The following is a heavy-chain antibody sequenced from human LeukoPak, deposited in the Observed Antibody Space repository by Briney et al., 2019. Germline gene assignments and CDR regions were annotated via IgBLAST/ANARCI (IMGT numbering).Heavy chain of an antibody. V-gene: IGHV1-46*03. CDR2: INPSGGST. Sequence: ASVKVSCKASGYTFTCYYMHWVRQAPGQGLEWMGIINPSGGSTSYAQKFQGRVTMTRDTSTSTVYMELSSLRSEDTAVYYCASWGFMGDYGSGSAYYFDYWGQGTLVTVSS. D-gene: IGHD3-10*01. CDR1: GYTFTCYY. J-gene: IGHJ4*02. CDR3: ASWGFMGDYGSGSAYYFDY.